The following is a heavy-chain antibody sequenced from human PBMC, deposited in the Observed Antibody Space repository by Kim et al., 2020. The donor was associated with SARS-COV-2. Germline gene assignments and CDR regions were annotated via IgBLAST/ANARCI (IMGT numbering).Heavy chain of an antibody. Sequence: GGSLRLSCAASGFTFSSYGMHWVRQTPGKGLEWVAVISSDGSNKNYVDSVKGRFTISRDNSKNTLYLQMNSLRAEDTAVYYCARDIASYSSGWMYYYYGMDAWGQGTTVTVSS. CDR2: ISSDGSNK. CDR3: ARDIASYSSGWMYYYYGMDA. CDR1: GFTFSSYG. J-gene: IGHJ6*02. V-gene: IGHV3-30*04. D-gene: IGHD6-19*01.